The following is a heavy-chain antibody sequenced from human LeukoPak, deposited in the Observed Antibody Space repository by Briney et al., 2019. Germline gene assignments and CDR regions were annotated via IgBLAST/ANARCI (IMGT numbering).Heavy chain of an antibody. D-gene: IGHD2-2*01. V-gene: IGHV4-30-2*01. J-gene: IGHJ4*02. CDR3: ARGGYCSSTSCPFDY. CDR2: IYHSGST. CDR1: GGSVSSGGYY. Sequence: PSETLSLTCTVSGGSVSSGGYYWSWIRQPPGKGLEWIGYIYHSGSTYYNPSLKSRVTISVDRSKNQFSLKLSSVTAADTAVYYCARGGYCSSTSCPFDYWGQGTLVTVSS.